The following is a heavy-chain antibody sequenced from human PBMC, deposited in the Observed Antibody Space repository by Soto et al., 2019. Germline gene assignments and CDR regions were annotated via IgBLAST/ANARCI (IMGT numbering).Heavy chain of an antibody. CDR2: IYHSGST. J-gene: IGHJ6*02. Sequence: SETLSLTCAVSGGSISSSNWWSWVRQPPGKGLEWIGEIYHSGSTNYNPSLKSRVTISVDKSKNQFSLKLSSVTAADTAVYYCARDRLEDARGYYYGMDVWGQGTTVTVSS. CDR1: GGSISSSNW. D-gene: IGHD3-10*02. CDR3: ARDRLEDARGYYYGMDV. V-gene: IGHV4-4*02.